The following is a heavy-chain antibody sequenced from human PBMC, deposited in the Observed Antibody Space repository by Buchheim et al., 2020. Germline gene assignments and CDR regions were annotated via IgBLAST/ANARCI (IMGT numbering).Heavy chain of an antibody. J-gene: IGHJ6*02. D-gene: IGHD4-23*01. V-gene: IGHV4-59*01. CDR3: ARAGRGGNHYYYYGMDV. CDR1: GGSISSYY. Sequence: QVQLQESGPGLVKPSETLSLTCTFSGGSISSYYWSWIRQPPGKGLEWIGYIYYSGSTNYNPSLKSRVTISVDTSKNQFSLKLSSVTAADTAVYYCARAGRGGNHYYYYGMDVWGQGTT. CDR2: IYYSGST.